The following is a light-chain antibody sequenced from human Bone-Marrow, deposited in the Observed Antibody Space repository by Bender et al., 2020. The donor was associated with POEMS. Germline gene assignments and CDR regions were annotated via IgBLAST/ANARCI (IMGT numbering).Light chain of an antibody. J-gene: IGLJ1*01. CDR3: CSYARSNIPYV. V-gene: IGLV3-21*03. Sequence: SYVLTQAPSVSVAPGKTARITCGGNIIGSKRVHWYQQKPGQAPVLVVYDDRDRPSGIPERFSGSKSGNTASLTISGLQAEDEADYYCCSYARSNIPYVFGTGTKVTVL. CDR1: IIGSKR. CDR2: DDR.